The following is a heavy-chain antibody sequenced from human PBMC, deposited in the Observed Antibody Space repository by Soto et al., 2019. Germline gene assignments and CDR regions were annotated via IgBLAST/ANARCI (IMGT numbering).Heavy chain of an antibody. CDR1: GFTFSDYY. Sequence: QVQLVESGGGLVKPGGSLRLSCAASGFTFSDYYMSWIRQAPGKGLEWVSYISSSSSYTNYADSVKGRFTISRDNAKNPLYLQMNSLRAEDTAVYYCARVLKRSFPFDYWGQGTLVTVSS. D-gene: IGHD1-26*01. CDR2: ISSSSSYT. V-gene: IGHV3-11*06. CDR3: ARVLKRSFPFDY. J-gene: IGHJ4*02.